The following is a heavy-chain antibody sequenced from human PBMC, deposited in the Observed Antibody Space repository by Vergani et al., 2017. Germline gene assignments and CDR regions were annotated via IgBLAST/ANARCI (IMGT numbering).Heavy chain of an antibody. V-gene: IGHV4-34*01. CDR1: GGSFSGYY. CDR2: INHSGST. CDR3: ARGPYTFFGVVIIGYYYYMDV. D-gene: IGHD3-3*01. J-gene: IGHJ6*03. Sequence: QVQLQQWGAGLLKPSETLSLTCAVYGGSFSGYYWSWIRQPPGKGLEWIGEINHSGSTNYNPSLKSRVTISVDTYKNQFSLKLSSVTAADTAVYYCARGPYTFFGVVIIGYYYYMDVWGKGTTVTVSS.